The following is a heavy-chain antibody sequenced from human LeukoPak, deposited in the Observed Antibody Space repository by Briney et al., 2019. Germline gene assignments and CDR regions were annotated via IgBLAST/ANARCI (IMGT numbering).Heavy chain of an antibody. J-gene: IGHJ4*02. CDR2: MNPNSGGS. Sequence: ASVKVSCKASGYTFTGYYMHWVRQAPGQGLEWMGWMNPNSGGSNFAQKFQGRVTITADESTSTAYMELSSLRSGDTAVYYCARLPHIVVVPAARYFDYWGQGTLVTVSS. CDR3: ARLPHIVVVPAARYFDY. V-gene: IGHV1-2*02. D-gene: IGHD2-2*01. CDR1: GYTFTGYY.